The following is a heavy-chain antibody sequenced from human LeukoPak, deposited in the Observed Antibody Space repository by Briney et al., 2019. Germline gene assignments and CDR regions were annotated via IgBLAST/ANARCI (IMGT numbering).Heavy chain of an antibody. Sequence: ASVKVSCKASGYTFTGYYMHWVRQAPGQGLEWMGGINPNSGGTNYAQKFQGRVTMTRDTSISTAYMELSRLRSDDTAVYYCARDYGDIVVVVAARGSGYFDYWGQGTLVTVSS. J-gene: IGHJ4*02. CDR3: ARDYGDIVVVVAARGSGYFDY. V-gene: IGHV1-2*02. CDR2: INPNSGGT. D-gene: IGHD2-15*01. CDR1: GYTFTGYY.